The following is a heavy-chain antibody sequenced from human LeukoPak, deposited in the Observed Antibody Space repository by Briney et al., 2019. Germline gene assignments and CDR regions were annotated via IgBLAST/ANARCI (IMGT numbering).Heavy chain of an antibody. CDR2: IVPDSGGA. V-gene: IGHV1-2*02. J-gene: IGHJ4*02. D-gene: IGHD2-15*01. CDR3: STEDKYCSGANCGKY. Sequence: GASVKVSCKTSGYTFTNYYVHWVRQAPGQGLEWMGYIVPDSGGADYDQKFQGRVTMTRDKSISTVYMELSSLRSDDTAVCYCSTEDKYCSGANCGKYWGQGTLVTVSS. CDR1: GYTFTNYY.